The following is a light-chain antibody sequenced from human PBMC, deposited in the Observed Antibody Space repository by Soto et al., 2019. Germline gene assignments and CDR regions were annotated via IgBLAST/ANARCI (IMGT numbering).Light chain of an antibody. CDR2: GAS. CDR3: QQYATSPHT. V-gene: IGKV3-20*01. CDR1: QSISSSQ. J-gene: IGKJ2*01. Sequence: EIVLTQSPGTLSLSPGESATLSCRASQSISSSQVAWYQQKPGQAPRLLIYGASSRATDIPDRFSGVGSETDFTLTISRLEPEDFAVYYCQQYATSPHTFGQGTKLEIK.